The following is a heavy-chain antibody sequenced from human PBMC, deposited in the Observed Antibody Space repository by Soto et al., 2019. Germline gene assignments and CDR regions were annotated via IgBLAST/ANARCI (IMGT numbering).Heavy chain of an antibody. Sequence: PSETLSLTCSVSGGSSNTYYWSWTRQSPGKGLEWIGYIYDDSGSTDYNPSLKSRVTISVDTSKKQISLKLTSVTAADTAVYYCAGDRHSNIWAFYWGQGTLVTVSS. CDR3: AGDRHSNIWAFY. J-gene: IGHJ4*02. D-gene: IGHD6-13*01. V-gene: IGHV4-59*01. CDR2: IYDDSGST. CDR1: GGSSNTYY.